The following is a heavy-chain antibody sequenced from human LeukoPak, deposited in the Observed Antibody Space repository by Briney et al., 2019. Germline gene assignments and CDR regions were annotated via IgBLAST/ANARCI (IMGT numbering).Heavy chain of an antibody. V-gene: IGHV3-30*03. Sequence: GGSLRLSCAASGFTFSSYGMHWVRQAPGKGLEWVAVISYDGSNKYCADSVKGRFTISRDNSKNTLYLQMNSLRAEDTAVYYCARYCSSTSCYYFDYWGQGTLVTVSS. CDR1: GFTFSSYG. J-gene: IGHJ4*02. D-gene: IGHD2-2*01. CDR3: ARYCSSTSCYYFDY. CDR2: ISYDGSNK.